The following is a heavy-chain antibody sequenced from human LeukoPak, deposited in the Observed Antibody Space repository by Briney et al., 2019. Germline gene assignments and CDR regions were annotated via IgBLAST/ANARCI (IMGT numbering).Heavy chain of an antibody. D-gene: IGHD1-1*01. V-gene: IGHV4-59*01. Sequence: GSLRLSCAASGFTFSNAWMSWIRQPPGKGLEWIGYIYYSGSTNYSPSLKSRVTISVDTSENQFSLKLSSVTAADTAVYYCARWNEGLDYWGQGTLVTVSS. CDR1: GFTFSNAW. J-gene: IGHJ4*02. CDR3: ARWNEGLDY. CDR2: IYYSGST.